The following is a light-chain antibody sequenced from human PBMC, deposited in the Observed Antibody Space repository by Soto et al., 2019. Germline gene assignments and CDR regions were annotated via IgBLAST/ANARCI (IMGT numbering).Light chain of an antibody. Sequence: EIVMTQSPATLSVSPGERATLSCRASQSVSSNLAGYQQKPGQAPRLLIYGASTRATGIPARFSGSGSGTAVTLTISSLQSEDFAVYYCQQYNNWPPLTFGGGTKVEIK. V-gene: IGKV3-15*01. CDR3: QQYNNWPPLT. CDR1: QSVSSN. J-gene: IGKJ4*02. CDR2: GAS.